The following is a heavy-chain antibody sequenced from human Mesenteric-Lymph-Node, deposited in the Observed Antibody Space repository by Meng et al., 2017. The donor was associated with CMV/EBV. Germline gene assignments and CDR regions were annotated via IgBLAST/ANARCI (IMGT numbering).Heavy chain of an antibody. CDR3: ARNMLVGATGDYYYYYGMDV. J-gene: IGHJ6*02. D-gene: IGHD1-26*01. V-gene: IGHV1-18*01. Sequence: ASVKVSCKASGHPFTNFGIIWVRQAPGQGLEWMGWISAYNGNTKYAQKLQGRLTMTTDTSTNTANMELRSLRLDDTAVYYCARNMLVGATGDYYYYYGMDVWGQGTTVTVSS. CDR1: GHPFTNFG. CDR2: ISAYNGNT.